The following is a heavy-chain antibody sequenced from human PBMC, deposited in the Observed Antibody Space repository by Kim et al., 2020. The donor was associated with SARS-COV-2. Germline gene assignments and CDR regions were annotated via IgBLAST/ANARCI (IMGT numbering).Heavy chain of an antibody. V-gene: IGHV4-34*01. CDR1: GGSFSGYY. CDR3: ARVGAARLNYGMDV. D-gene: IGHD6-6*01. Sequence: SETLSLTCAVYGGSFSGYYWSWIRQPPGKGLEWIGEINHSGSTNYNPSLKSRVTISVDTSKNQFSLKLSSVTAADTAVYYCARVGAARLNYGMDVWGQGTTVTVSS. CDR2: INHSGST. J-gene: IGHJ6*02.